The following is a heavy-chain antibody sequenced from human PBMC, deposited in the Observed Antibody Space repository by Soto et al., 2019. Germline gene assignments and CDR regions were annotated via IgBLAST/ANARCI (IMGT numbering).Heavy chain of an antibody. V-gene: IGHV3-30*18. Sequence: QVQLVESGGGVVQPGRSLRLSCAASGFTFSRYGMHWVRQAPGKGLEWVAVISYDGSDKYHTDSVKGRFTISRDNSRNKLFLQMNSLRAEDTAVYYCAKDWSVAAADYYFDYWGQGTLVTVSS. J-gene: IGHJ4*02. CDR1: GFTFSRYG. CDR3: AKDWSVAAADYYFDY. D-gene: IGHD6-25*01. CDR2: ISYDGSDK.